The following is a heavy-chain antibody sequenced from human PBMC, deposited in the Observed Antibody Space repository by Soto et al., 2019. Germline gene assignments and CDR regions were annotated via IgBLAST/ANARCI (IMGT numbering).Heavy chain of an antibody. Sequence: QVQLQESGPGLVKPSETLSLSCTVSGGSISSYSWSWFRQSPGKRMEWIGYVHHSWGSSYNPSLQSRVAIALDASRSQSSLKVTSVPATDTAVYYCARQGFGPLHGLVDVWGQGTTVTVSS. CDR3: ARQGFGPLHGLVDV. D-gene: IGHD3-10*01. V-gene: IGHV4-59*08. CDR2: VHHSWGS. J-gene: IGHJ6*02. CDR1: GGSISSYS.